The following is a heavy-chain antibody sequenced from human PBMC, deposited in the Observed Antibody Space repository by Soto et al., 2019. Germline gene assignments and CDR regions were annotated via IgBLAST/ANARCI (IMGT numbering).Heavy chain of an antibody. J-gene: IGHJ3*02. D-gene: IGHD2-21*01. V-gene: IGHV1-69*13. CDR1: GGTFSSYA. CDR3: ARSFGQGRLFGFNDAFDI. CDR2: IIPIFGTA. Sequence: SVKVSCKASGGTFSSYAISWVRQAPGQGLEWMGGIIPIFGTANYAQKFQGRVTITADESTSTAYMELSSLRSEDTAVYYCARSFGQGRLFGFNDAFDIWGQGTMVTVSS.